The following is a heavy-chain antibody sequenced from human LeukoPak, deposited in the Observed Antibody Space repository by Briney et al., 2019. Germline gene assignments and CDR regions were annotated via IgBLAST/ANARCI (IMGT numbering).Heavy chain of an antibody. J-gene: IGHJ5*02. D-gene: IGHD2-2*01. CDR1: GYTFTSYD. Sequence: ASVTVSCKASGYTFTSYDINWVRQAPGQGLEWMGWINPNSGGTNYAQKFQGRVTMTRDTSISTAYMELSRLRSDDTAVYYCARGLVVVPAAISDPWGQGTLVTVSS. CDR2: INPNSGGT. V-gene: IGHV1-2*02. CDR3: ARGLVVVPAAISDP.